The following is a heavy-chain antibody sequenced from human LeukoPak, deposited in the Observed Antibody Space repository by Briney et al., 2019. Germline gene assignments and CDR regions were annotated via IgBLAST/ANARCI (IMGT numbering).Heavy chain of an antibody. V-gene: IGHV3-53*01. Sequence: PGGSLRLSCAASGFIVSSNYMTWVRQAPGKGLEWVSVIHNDGSTYYADSVKGRFTISRDNAKNSLYLQMNSLRAEDTAVYYCARASVAGTYFDYWGQGTLVTVSS. CDR2: IHNDGST. J-gene: IGHJ4*02. CDR1: GFIVSSNY. D-gene: IGHD6-19*01. CDR3: ARASVAGTYFDY.